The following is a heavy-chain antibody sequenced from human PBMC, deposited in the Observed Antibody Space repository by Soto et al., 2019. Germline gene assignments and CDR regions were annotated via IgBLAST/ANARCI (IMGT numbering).Heavy chain of an antibody. V-gene: IGHV1-3*01. D-gene: IGHD3-22*01. CDR3: ARDSSGYYYYYYYYGMDV. Sequence: QVQLVQSGAEVKKPGASVKVSCKASGYTFTSYAMHWVRQAPGQRLEWMGWINAGNGNTKYSQKFQGRVTITRDTSASRAYMELSSLRSEDTAVYYCARDSSGYYYYYYYYGMDVWGQGTTVTVSS. J-gene: IGHJ6*02. CDR2: INAGNGNT. CDR1: GYTFTSYA.